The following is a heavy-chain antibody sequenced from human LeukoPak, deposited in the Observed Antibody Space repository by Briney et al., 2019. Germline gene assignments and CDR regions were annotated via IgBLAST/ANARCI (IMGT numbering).Heavy chain of an antibody. V-gene: IGHV1-8*01. J-gene: IGHJ4*02. CDR1: GYTFTSYD. Sequence: ASVKVSCKASGYTFTSYDINWVRQATGQGLEGVGWMNPNSGNTGFAQKFQGRVTMTRNTSISTAYMELSSLRSEDTAVYYCARGFPPYSSSSEEVDFWGQGTLVTVSS. CDR3: ARGFPPYSSSSEEVDF. D-gene: IGHD6-6*01. CDR2: MNPNSGNT.